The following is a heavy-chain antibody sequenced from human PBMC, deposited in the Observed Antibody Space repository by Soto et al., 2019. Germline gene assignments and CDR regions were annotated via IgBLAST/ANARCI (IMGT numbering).Heavy chain of an antibody. CDR1: GGSISSGDW. J-gene: IGHJ5*02. CDR3: ARGVRLIRGSIDP. CDR2: IFHDGTT. D-gene: IGHD2-21*01. V-gene: IGHV4-4*02. Sequence: SETLSLTCAVSGGSISSGDWWSWVRQPPGERLEWIGEIFHDGTTNYNPSLKSRVTISVDTSKNQFSLKLTSVTAADTAVYYCARGVRLIRGSIDPWGQGTLVTVSS.